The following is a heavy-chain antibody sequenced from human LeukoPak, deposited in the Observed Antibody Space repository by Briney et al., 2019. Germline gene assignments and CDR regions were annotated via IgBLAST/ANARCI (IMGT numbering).Heavy chain of an antibody. V-gene: IGHV1-46*01. J-gene: IGHJ4*02. CDR2: INTSGGST. CDR3: ARPGIPAALDYFDY. D-gene: IGHD6-13*01. Sequence: ASLKVSCVASGYTFTSYYMRWVRQTRGQGLERMGLINTSGGSTSYAQKFQGRVTMTRDTSTSTVYMELSSLRSEDTGVYYCARPGIPAALDYFDYWGQGTLVTVSS. CDR1: GYTFTSYY.